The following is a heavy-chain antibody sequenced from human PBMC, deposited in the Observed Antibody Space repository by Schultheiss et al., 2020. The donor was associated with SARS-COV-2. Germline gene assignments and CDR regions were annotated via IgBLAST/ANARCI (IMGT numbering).Heavy chain of an antibody. D-gene: IGHD4-17*01. J-gene: IGHJ2*01. CDR2: IYYSGST. CDR1: GGSISSGGYY. V-gene: IGHV4-61*08. Sequence: SETLSLTCTVSGGSISSGGYYWSWIRQHPGKGLEWIGYIYYSGSTNYNPSLKSRVTISVDTSKNQFSLKLSSVTAADTAVYYCARDDYGVQGWIIDLWGRGTLVTVSS. CDR3: ARDDYGVQGWIIDL.